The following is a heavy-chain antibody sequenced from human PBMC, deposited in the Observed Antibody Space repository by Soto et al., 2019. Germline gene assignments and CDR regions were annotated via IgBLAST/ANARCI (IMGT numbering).Heavy chain of an antibody. V-gene: IGHV3-30*19. CDR3: ARWGTTGGLDV. D-gene: IGHD3-16*01. Sequence: QVQLVESGGGVVQPGASLRLSCVGSGFTFRSYVIHWVRQAPGKGLEWVALTSYDGSNKYYDDSVKGRFTISRDNSRNTVDLHMDSRSREDTALYYCARWGTTGGLDVWGQGTLVSVSS. CDR1: GFTFRSYV. CDR2: TSYDGSNK. J-gene: IGHJ4*02.